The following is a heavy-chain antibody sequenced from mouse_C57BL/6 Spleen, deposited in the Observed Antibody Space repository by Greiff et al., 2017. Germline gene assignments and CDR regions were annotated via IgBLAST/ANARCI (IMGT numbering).Heavy chain of an antibody. V-gene: IGHV2-2*01. Sequence: VQLVESGPGLVQPSQSLSITCTVSGFSLTSYGVHWVRQSPGKGLEWLGVIWSGGSTDYNAAFISRLSISKDNSKSQVFFKMNSLQADDTAIYYCAGHYDRYYAMDYWGQGTSVTVSS. CDR3: AGHYDRYYAMDY. D-gene: IGHD2-4*01. CDR1: GFSLTSYG. J-gene: IGHJ4*01. CDR2: IWSGGST.